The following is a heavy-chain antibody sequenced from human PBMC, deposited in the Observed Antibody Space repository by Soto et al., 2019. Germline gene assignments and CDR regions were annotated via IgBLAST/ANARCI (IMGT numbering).Heavy chain of an antibody. Sequence: GGSLRLSCAASEFTFSNYAMSWVRQAPGKGLEWVSAISYGGGTTYYADSVKGRFTISRDNSKNTLYLQMNSLRAEDTAVYYCAKGAPQGSTGYAYYFDYWGQGTLVTVSS. CDR1: EFTFSNYA. CDR3: AKGAPQGSTGYAYYFDY. D-gene: IGHD3-22*01. CDR2: ISYGGGTT. J-gene: IGHJ4*02. V-gene: IGHV3-23*01.